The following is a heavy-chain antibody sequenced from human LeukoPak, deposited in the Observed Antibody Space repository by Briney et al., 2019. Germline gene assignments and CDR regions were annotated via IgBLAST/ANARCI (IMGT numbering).Heavy chain of an antibody. CDR2: INPYNGNT. CDR3: ARSRYVSSLDYFFYYMDV. V-gene: IGHV1-18*01. Sequence: ASVKVSCKASGYTFTNYVISWVRQAPGQGLEWMGWINPYNGNTNYEQKVQGRVTMTTDTSTSTAYMELRSLRSDDTAVYYCARSRYVSSLDYFFYYMDVWGKGTTVTVSS. J-gene: IGHJ6*03. D-gene: IGHD6-13*01. CDR1: GYTFTNYV.